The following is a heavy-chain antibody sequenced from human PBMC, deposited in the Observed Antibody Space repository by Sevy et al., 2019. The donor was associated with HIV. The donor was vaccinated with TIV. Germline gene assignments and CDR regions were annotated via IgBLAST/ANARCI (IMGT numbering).Heavy chain of an antibody. V-gene: IGHV3-74*01. CDR3: AGEIGNYND. CDR1: GFTFSSYW. Sequence: GGYLRLSCVASGFTFSSYWMHWVRQAPGKGLVWVSRIKSDGSITNYADSVKGRFTISRDNAKNTLYLQMNSLRAEDTAVYFCAGEIGNYNDWGQGTLVTVSS. J-gene: IGHJ4*02. D-gene: IGHD1-7*01. CDR2: IKSDGSIT.